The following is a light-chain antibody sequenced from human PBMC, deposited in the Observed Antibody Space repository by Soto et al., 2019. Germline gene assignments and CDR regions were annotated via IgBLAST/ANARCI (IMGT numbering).Light chain of an antibody. CDR2: AAS. J-gene: IGKJ2*01. Sequence: DIQMTQSPSSLSASVGDRVTITCRASQSIISYLNWYQQKPGKAPKLLIYAASSLQSGVPSRFRGSGSGSDFTLTISSLQAEDFATYSCQQSFSNPPTLGQGTKLEI. CDR3: QQSFSNPPT. V-gene: IGKV1-39*01. CDR1: QSIISY.